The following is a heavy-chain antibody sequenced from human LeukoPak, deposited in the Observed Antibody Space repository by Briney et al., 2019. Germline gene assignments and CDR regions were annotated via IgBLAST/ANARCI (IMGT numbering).Heavy chain of an antibody. D-gene: IGHD5-12*01. Sequence: SSVKVSCKASGGTFSSYTISWVRQAPGQGLEWMGRIIPILGIANYAQKFQGRVTITADKSTGTAYMELSSLRSEDTAVYYCAARRGYSGYESHDYWGQGTLVTVSS. CDR2: IIPILGIA. J-gene: IGHJ4*02. V-gene: IGHV1-69*02. CDR1: GGTFSSYT. CDR3: AARRGYSGYESHDY.